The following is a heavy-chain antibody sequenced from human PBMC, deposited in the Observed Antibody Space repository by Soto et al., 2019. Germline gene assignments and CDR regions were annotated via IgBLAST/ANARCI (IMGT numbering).Heavy chain of an antibody. D-gene: IGHD1-26*01. J-gene: IGHJ6*02. CDR1: GGSISSYY. V-gene: IGHV4-59*01. CDR3: AREREWEGADYYYYGMDV. Sequence: SETLSLTCTVSGGSISSYYWSWIRQPPGKGLEWIGYIYYSGSTNYNPSLKSRVTISVDTSKNQFSLKLSSVTAADTAVYYCAREREWEGADYYYYGMDVWGQGTTVTVSS. CDR2: IYYSGST.